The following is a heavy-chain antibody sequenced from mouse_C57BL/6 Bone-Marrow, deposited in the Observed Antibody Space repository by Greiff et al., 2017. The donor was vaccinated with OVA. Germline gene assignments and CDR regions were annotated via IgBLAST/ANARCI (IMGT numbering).Heavy chain of an antibody. Sequence: VQLQQSGAELMKPGASVKLSCKATGYTFTGYWIEWVKQRPGHGLEWIGEILPGSGSTNYNEKFKGKATFTADTSSNTAYMQISSLTTEDSAIDYCAKDWGWLLPRYFDVGGTGTTVTVSS. V-gene: IGHV1-9*01. J-gene: IGHJ1*03. CDR1: GYTFTGYW. CDR2: ILPGSGST. CDR3: AKDWGWLLPRYFDV. D-gene: IGHD2-3*01.